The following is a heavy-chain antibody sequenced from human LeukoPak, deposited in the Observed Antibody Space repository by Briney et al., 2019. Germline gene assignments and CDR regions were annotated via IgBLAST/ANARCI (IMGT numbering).Heavy chain of an antibody. CDR1: GGSISSSDYL. Sequence: SETPSLTCTVSGGSISSSDYLWAWVRQPPGKGLEWIGDFYYNGVTSYDPSLKSRVTISVDTSKNQFSLNLTSVTAADTAVYHCVRRNYVSGRIDPWGQGTLVTVSS. V-gene: IGHV4-39*01. CDR2: FYYNGVT. J-gene: IGHJ5*02. CDR3: VRRNYVSGRIDP. D-gene: IGHD3-16*01.